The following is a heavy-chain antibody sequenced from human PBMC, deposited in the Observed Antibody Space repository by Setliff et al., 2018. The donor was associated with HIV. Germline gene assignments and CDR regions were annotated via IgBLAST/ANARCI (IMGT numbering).Heavy chain of an antibody. Sequence: SETLSLTCSVSGYSLSSASYWGWLRQSPEKGLEWIGSISLSGSTYYNPSLKSRVTISVDTSKNQFSLKLSSVTAADAAVYYCASRVYYYDSSGYLREEGFDPWGQGTLVTVSS. J-gene: IGHJ5*02. D-gene: IGHD3-22*01. V-gene: IGHV4-38-2*02. CDR1: GYSLSSASY. CDR2: ISLSGST. CDR3: ASRVYYYDSSGYLREEGFDP.